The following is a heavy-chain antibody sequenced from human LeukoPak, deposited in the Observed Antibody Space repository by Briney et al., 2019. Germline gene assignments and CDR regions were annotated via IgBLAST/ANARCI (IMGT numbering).Heavy chain of an antibody. CDR3: AKRPSFKWELLPWDAFDI. V-gene: IGHV3-23*01. CDR2: ISGSGGST. Sequence: GGSLRLSCAASGFTFSSYAMSWVRQAPGKGLEWVSAISGSGGSTYYADSVKGRFTISRDNSKNTLYLQMNSLRAEDTAVYYCAKRPSFKWELLPWDAFDIWGQGTMVTVSS. CDR1: GFTFSSYA. D-gene: IGHD1-26*01. J-gene: IGHJ3*02.